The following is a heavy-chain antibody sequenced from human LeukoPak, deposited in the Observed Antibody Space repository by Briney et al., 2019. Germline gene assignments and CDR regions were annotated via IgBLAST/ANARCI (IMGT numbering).Heavy chain of an antibody. CDR2: ISGSGGST. CDR1: GFTFSSYA. V-gene: IGHV3-23*01. CDR3: AKDQSPTPKNYYYYGMDV. Sequence: PGGSLRLSCAASGFTFSSYAMSWVRQAPGKGLGWVSAISGSGGSTYYADSVKGRFTISRDNSKNTLYLQMNSLRAEDTAVYYCAKDQSPTPKNYYYYGMDVWGQGTTVTVSS. J-gene: IGHJ6*02.